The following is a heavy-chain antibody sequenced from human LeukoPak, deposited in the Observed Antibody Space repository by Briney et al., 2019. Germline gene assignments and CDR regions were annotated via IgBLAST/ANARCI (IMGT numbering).Heavy chain of an antibody. Sequence: ASVKVSCKASGYTFTGYYMHWVRQAPGQGLEGMGWINPNSGGTNYAQKFQGRVTMTRDTSISTAYMELSRLRSDDTAVYYCARDVALSQAWFDPWGQGTLVTVSS. CDR3: ARDVALSQAWFDP. J-gene: IGHJ5*02. CDR1: GYTFTGYY. CDR2: INPNSGGT. D-gene: IGHD2-21*01. V-gene: IGHV1-2*02.